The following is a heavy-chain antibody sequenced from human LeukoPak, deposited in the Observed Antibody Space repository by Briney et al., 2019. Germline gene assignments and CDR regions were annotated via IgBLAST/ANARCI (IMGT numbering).Heavy chain of an antibody. J-gene: IGHJ6*04. Sequence: GASVKVSCKASGYTFTSYAMHWVRQAPGQRLKWMGWINAGNGNTKYSQKFQGRVTMTEDTSTDTAYMELSSLRSEDTAVYYCATLNIGPDYDILTGYAQTKYGMDVWGKGTTVTVSS. V-gene: IGHV1-3*01. D-gene: IGHD3-9*01. CDR3: ATLNIGPDYDILTGYAQTKYGMDV. CDR2: INAGNGNT. CDR1: GYTFTSYA.